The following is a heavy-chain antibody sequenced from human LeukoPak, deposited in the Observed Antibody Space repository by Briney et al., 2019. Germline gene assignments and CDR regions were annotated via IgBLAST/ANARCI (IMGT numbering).Heavy chain of an antibody. D-gene: IGHD3/OR15-3a*01. V-gene: IGHV3-30*02. CDR1: AFTFTTYG. CDR3: AKDPWTKQNAPGYLDY. CDR2: IRYDGSKQ. Sequence: GGSLRLSCAVSAFTFTTYGMHWVRQAPGKGLEGVACIRYDGSKQYYIDSVKGRFTVSRDNSKNTLYLQMNNLRAEDTGVYYCAKDPWTKQNAPGYLDYRGDGTPVTVSS. J-gene: IGHJ4*01.